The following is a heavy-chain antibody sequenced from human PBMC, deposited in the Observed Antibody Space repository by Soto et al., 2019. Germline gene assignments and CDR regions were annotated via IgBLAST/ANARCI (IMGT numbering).Heavy chain of an antibody. CDR2: IYPGDFDI. CDR1: GYSFTSYW. Sequence: GESLKISCKGSGYSFTSYWIGWVRQVPGKGLEWMGNIYPGDFDIKYSPSFRGQVTISVDKSTTTAYLQWSSLKASDTGIYFCARASGGEYYDSSQYDSSYWGRGTLVTVSS. CDR3: ARASGGEYYDSSQYDSSY. J-gene: IGHJ4*02. D-gene: IGHD3-22*01. V-gene: IGHV5-51*01.